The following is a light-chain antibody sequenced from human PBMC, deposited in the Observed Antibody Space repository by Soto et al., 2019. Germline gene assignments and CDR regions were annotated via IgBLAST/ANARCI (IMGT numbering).Light chain of an antibody. CDR1: ALPKQY. CDR2: KDS. J-gene: IGLJ2*01. CDR3: RSADTSDTYVV. Sequence: SYELTQPPSVSVSPGQTARITCSGDALPKQYAYWYQQKPGQAPVLLIYKDSERPSGIPERFSGSSSGTTVTLTISGVRPEDEADYYCRSADTSDTYVVFGGGTKVTVL. V-gene: IGLV3-25*03.